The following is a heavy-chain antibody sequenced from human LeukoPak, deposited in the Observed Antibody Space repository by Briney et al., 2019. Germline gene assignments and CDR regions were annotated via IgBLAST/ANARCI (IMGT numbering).Heavy chain of an antibody. CDR3: ARDWGTTSKVDY. D-gene: IGHD3-16*01. J-gene: IGHJ4*02. CDR2: ITRSGG. V-gene: IGHV3-11*01. CDR1: GFTFSDYY. Sequence: GGSLRLSCAASGFTFSDYYMSWIRQAPGKGLEWISYITRSGGFYADSVKGRFTISRDNAKNSLYLQMNSLRVEDTAVYYCARDWGTTSKVDYLGQGTLVTVSS.